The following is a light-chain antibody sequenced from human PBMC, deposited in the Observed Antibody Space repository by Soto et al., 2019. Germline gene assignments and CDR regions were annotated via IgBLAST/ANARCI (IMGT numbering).Light chain of an antibody. CDR2: GAS. CDR1: QSVANSY. Sequence: EIVLTQSPGTLSLSPGERATLSCRASQSVANSYLAWYQQRPGLAPRLLIYGASSRATGIPDRFSGSGSGTDFTLTISRLEPGDFAVYYCQQYTTSPGTFGQGTKVDIK. J-gene: IGKJ1*01. CDR3: QQYTTSPGT. V-gene: IGKV3-20*01.